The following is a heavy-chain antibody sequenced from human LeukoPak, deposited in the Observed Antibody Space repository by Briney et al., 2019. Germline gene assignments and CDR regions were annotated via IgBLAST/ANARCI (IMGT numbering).Heavy chain of an antibody. CDR2: ISSSNTYI. CDR1: GFTFSTYS. J-gene: IGHJ4*02. Sequence: GGSLRLSCAASGFTFSTYSMTWVRQAPGRGLEWVSSISSSNTYIYYADSVKGRFTISRDNAKSSLYLQMNSLRAEDTAVYYCARVEHYYDSSGYSAWDYWGQGTLVTVSS. CDR3: ARVEHYYDSSGYSAWDY. V-gene: IGHV3-21*01. D-gene: IGHD3-22*01.